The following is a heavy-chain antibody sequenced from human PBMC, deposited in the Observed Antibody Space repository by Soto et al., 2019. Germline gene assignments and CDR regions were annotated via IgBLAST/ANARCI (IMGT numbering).Heavy chain of an antibody. CDR1: GGSISSYY. J-gene: IGHJ5*02. V-gene: IGHV4-59*08. CDR3: ARRFLGHSGWYNWFDP. D-gene: IGHD6-13*01. CDR2: IYYSGST. Sequence: QVQLQESGPGLVKPSETLSLTCTVSGGSISSYYWSWIRQPPGKGLEWIGYIYYSGSTNYNPSLKSRVTISVDTSKNNFALKLSSVTAADTAVYYCARRFLGHSGWYNWFDPWGQGTLVTVSS.